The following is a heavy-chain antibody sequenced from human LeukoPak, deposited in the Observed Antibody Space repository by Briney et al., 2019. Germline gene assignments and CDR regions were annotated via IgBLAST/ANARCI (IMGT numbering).Heavy chain of an antibody. CDR2: IYHSGST. V-gene: IGHV4-30-2*01. J-gene: IGHJ4*02. CDR3: ARALRGIFDY. D-gene: IGHD3-16*01. Sequence: PSQTLSPTCAVSGGSISSGGYSWSWIRQPPGKGLEWIGYIYHSGSTYYNPSLKSRVTISVDRSKNQFSLKLSSVTAADTAVYYCARALRGIFDYWGQGTLVTVSS. CDR1: GGSISSGGYS.